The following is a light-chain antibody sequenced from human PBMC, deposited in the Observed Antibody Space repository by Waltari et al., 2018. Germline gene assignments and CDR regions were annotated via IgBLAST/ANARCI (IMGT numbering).Light chain of an antibody. CDR2: GAS. Sequence: EIVLTQPPGTLSLSPGARATLSCMASQSVSATFLAWYQQRPAQAPRLLIYGASSRATGIPDRFSGSGSGTHFTLTISRLEPEDFAVYYCQQYGASAWTFGQGTKVEI. CDR1: QSVSATF. V-gene: IGKV3-20*01. J-gene: IGKJ1*01. CDR3: QQYGASAWT.